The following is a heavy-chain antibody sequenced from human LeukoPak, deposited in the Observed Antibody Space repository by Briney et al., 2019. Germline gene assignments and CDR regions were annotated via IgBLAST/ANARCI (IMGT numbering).Heavy chain of an antibody. Sequence: SETLSLTCTVSGGSISSYYWSWIRQPPGKGLEWIGYIYYSGSTNYNPSLKSRVTISVDTSKNKFSLKLSSVTAADTAVYYCARDFPFGVTTPWGQGTLVTVSS. J-gene: IGHJ5*02. V-gene: IGHV4-59*01. D-gene: IGHD3-10*01. CDR2: IYYSGST. CDR3: ARDFPFGVTTP. CDR1: GGSISSYY.